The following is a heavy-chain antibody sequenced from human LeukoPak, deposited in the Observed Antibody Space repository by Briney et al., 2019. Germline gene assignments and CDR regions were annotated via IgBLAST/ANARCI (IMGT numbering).Heavy chain of an antibody. CDR3: AKRRGLELLYYYYMDV. J-gene: IGHJ6*03. V-gene: IGHV4-4*07. CDR1: GGSINNYY. D-gene: IGHD1-7*01. CDR2: IYSSGST. Sequence: SETLSLTCTVSGGSINNYYWSWIRQPAGKGLEWIGLIYSSGSTSYNPSLKSRVTMSVDTSKKQFSLRLSSVTAADTAVYYCAKRRGLELLYYYYMDVWGKGTTVTVSS.